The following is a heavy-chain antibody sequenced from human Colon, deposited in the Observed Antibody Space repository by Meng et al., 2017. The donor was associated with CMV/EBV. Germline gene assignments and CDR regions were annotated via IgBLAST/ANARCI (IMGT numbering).Heavy chain of an antibody. J-gene: IGHJ1*01. CDR3: ARHYSSSLPFQH. D-gene: IGHD6-13*01. CDR2: ISNSGTAI. Sequence: CAASGFTLRDYYMSWIRRAPGKGLEWISYISNSGTAIYYANSVKGRFTISRDNAKNSLSLQMSSLRADDTAVYYCARHYSSSLPFQHWGQGTLVTVSS. CDR1: GFTLRDYY. V-gene: IGHV3-11*01.